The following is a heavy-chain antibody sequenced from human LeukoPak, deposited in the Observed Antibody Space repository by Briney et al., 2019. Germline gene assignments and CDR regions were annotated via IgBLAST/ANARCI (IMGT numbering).Heavy chain of an antibody. CDR3: ARGGIAVPGMRYYFDY. CDR2: FYYSGST. D-gene: IGHD6-19*01. Sequence: PSETLSLTCTVTGGSISSYYWSWIRQPPGKGLECIGYFYYSGSTNYNPSLKSRVTISVDTSKNQFSLKLSSVTAADTAVYYCARGGIAVPGMRYYFDYWGQGTLVTVSS. J-gene: IGHJ4*02. CDR1: GGSISSYY. V-gene: IGHV4-59*01.